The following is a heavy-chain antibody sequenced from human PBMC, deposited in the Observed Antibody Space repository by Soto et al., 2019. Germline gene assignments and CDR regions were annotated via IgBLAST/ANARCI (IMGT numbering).Heavy chain of an antibody. Sequence: QVQLQESGPGLVKPSATLSLTCSASGGSVSACNYSWSWIRQPPGKRLDWIGDIYYSGSTNHNPSSKGRVNIYVDKSKDQFSLKLSSVTAADTAVYYCASSVAGGGYCSDASCYFLDYWGQGSLVTVAS. J-gene: IGHJ4*02. CDR1: GGSVSACNYS. D-gene: IGHD2-15*01. V-gene: IGHV4-61*01. CDR2: IYYSGST. CDR3: ASSVAGGGYCSDASCYFLDY.